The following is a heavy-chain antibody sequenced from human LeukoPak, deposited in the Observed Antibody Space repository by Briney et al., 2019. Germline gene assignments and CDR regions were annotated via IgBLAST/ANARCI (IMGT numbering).Heavy chain of an antibody. J-gene: IGHJ3*02. CDR3: AGAPYCGGDCYGAFDI. CDR2: IYSGGST. V-gene: IGHV3-53*01. Sequence: GGSLRLSCAVSGFTVSSNYMSWVRQAPGKGLEWVSVIYSGGSTYYADSVKGRFTISRDNAKNSLFLQMNSLRADDTAVYYCAGAPYCGGDCYGAFDIWGQGTMVTVSS. D-gene: IGHD2-21*02. CDR1: GFTVSSNY.